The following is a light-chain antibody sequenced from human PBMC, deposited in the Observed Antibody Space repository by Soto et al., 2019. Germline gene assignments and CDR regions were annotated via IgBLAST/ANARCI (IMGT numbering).Light chain of an antibody. J-gene: IGKJ5*01. V-gene: IGKV3-15*01. CDR2: GAS. Sequence: ETVMTQSPATLSVSPGETATLSCRASQSVSISLAWYQQKPGQAPRLLIYGASTRATGIPARFSGSGSGTAFTLTISSLQSDDIALYHCQQYSNWPIPFGQGPRLEIK. CDR1: QSVSIS. CDR3: QQYSNWPIP.